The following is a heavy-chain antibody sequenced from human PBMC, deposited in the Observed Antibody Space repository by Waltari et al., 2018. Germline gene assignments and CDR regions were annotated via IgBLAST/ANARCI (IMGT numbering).Heavy chain of an antibody. J-gene: IGHJ2*01. Sequence: EVQLVESGGGLIQPGGSLRLSCAASGFTVSSNYMSWVRQAPGKGLGWVAVSYSGGSTYYADSVKGRFTISRDNSKNTLYLQMNSLRAEDTAVYYCARPDRWDYWYFDLWGRGTLVTVSS. CDR3: ARPDRWDYWYFDL. CDR2: SYSGGST. CDR1: GFTVSSNY. V-gene: IGHV3-53*01. D-gene: IGHD1-26*01.